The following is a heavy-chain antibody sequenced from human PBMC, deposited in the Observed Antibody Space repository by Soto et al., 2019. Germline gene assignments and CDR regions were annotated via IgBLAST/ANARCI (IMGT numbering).Heavy chain of an antibody. CDR3: ARRFADGDGEVEV. V-gene: IGHV3-48*01. D-gene: IGHD3-10*01. CDR2: INSGSSYI. J-gene: IGHJ6*04. Sequence: EVHLVESGGGLVQPGGSLRLSCAASGFTFSTYSMNWVRQAPGKGLEWVSFINSGSSYIQYADSVKGRFTISRDDGKNSLDPQMNSLRVEDTAVYYCARRFADGDGEVEVWGKGTMVTVSS. CDR1: GFTFSTYS.